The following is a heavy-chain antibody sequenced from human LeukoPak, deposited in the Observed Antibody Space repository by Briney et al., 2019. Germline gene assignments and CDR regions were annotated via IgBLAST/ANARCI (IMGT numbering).Heavy chain of an antibody. Sequence: GESLKISCKGSGYNLTNYWIGWVRQMPGKGLEWMGIIYPGDSDSRYSPSFQGQVTISVDKSINTAYLQWGSLKASDTAMYYCARTIRRGWTDPWGQGTLVTVSS. CDR3: ARTIRRGWTDP. CDR2: IYPGDSDS. J-gene: IGHJ5*02. D-gene: IGHD5-12*01. CDR1: GYNLTNYW. V-gene: IGHV5-51*01.